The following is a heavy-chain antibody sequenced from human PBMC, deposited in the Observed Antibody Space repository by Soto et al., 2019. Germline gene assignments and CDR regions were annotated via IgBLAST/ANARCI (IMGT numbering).Heavy chain of an antibody. CDR3: ARGDVAILAFDY. CDR1: GYSFTSYD. Sequence: GASVKVSCKTSGYSFTSYDINWVRQATGQGLEWMGWMSPNSGNAGYAQKFQGRVTMTRNTSINTAYMEVSSLRSEDTAVYYCARGDVAILAFDYWGQGTLVTVSS. J-gene: IGHJ4*02. D-gene: IGHD3-10*02. CDR2: MSPNSGNA. V-gene: IGHV1-8*01.